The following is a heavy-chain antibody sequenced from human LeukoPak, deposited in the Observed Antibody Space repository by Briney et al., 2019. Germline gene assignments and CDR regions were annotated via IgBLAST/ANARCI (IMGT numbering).Heavy chain of an antibody. V-gene: IGHV4-4*02. Sequence: SETLSLTSAVLHDSPYSNKWWSWVRQPPGKGLEWIGEISQTGTTYYDPSLKSRTTISIARSKNHFSLTLTSATAADTAVYFCASHMAVAGTGGFDDWGPGTLVTVSS. CDR2: ISQTGTT. D-gene: IGHD6-19*01. J-gene: IGHJ4*02. CDR1: HDSPYSNKW. CDR3: ASHMAVAGTGGFDD.